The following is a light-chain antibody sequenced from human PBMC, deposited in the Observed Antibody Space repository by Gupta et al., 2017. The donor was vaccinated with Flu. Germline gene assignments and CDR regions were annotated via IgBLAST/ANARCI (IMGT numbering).Light chain of an antibody. CDR2: KAS. Sequence: DIQMTQSPSTLSASVGDRVTITCRASQSISSWLAWYQQKPGKAPKLLIYKASSLESGVPSRCRGSGSGTEFTLTISSLKPDDFATYYCQQYKRYSRTFGQGTKVEIK. V-gene: IGKV1-5*03. CDR1: QSISSW. J-gene: IGKJ1*01. CDR3: QQYKRYSRT.